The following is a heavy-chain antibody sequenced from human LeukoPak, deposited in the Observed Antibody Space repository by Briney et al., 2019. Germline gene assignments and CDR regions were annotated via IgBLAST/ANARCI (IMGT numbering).Heavy chain of an antibody. CDR3: ARVYSNHFDY. V-gene: IGHV3-21*04. CDR1: GFTFSSYS. J-gene: IGHJ4*02. D-gene: IGHD6-13*01. CDR2: ISSSSSYI. Sequence: GGSLRLSCAASGFTFSSYSMNWVRQAPGKGLEWVSSISSSSSYIYYADSVKGRFTISRDNSKNTLYLQMNSLRAEDTAVYYRARVYSNHFDYWGQGTLVTVSS.